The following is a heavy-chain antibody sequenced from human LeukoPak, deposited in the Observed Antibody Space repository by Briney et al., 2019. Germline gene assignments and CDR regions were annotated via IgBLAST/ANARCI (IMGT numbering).Heavy chain of an antibody. J-gene: IGHJ6*02. CDR2: INPNSGGT. CDR1: GYTFTGYY. CDR3: ARDLLQLWPRWDYYGMDV. V-gene: IGHV1-2*02. Sequence: GASVKVSCKASGYTFTGYYMHWVRQAPGQGLEWMGWINPNSGGTNYAQKFQGRVTMTRDTSISTAYMELSRLRSDDTAAYYCARDLLQLWPRWDYYGMDVWGQGTTVTVSS. D-gene: IGHD5-18*01.